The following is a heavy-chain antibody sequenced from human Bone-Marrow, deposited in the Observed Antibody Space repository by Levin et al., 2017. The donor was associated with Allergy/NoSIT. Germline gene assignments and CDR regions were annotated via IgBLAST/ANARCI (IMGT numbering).Heavy chain of an antibody. Sequence: GGSLRLSCAASGFTFSSYSMNWVRQAPGKGLEWVSYISSSSSTIYYADSVKGRFTISRDNAKNSLYLQMNSLRAEDTAVYYCARDIQLWLHDFGTYYYYGMDVWGQGTTVTVSS. CDR2: ISSSSSTI. CDR1: GFTFSSYS. CDR3: ARDIQLWLHDFGTYYYYGMDV. D-gene: IGHD5-18*01. V-gene: IGHV3-48*01. J-gene: IGHJ6*02.